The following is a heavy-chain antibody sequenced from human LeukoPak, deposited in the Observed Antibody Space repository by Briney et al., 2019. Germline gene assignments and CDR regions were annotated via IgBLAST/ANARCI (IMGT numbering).Heavy chain of an antibody. CDR2: IYTSGST. V-gene: IGHV4-61*02. J-gene: IGHJ4*02. CDR1: GGSISSGSYY. CDR3: ARVRYRNYVSLGY. D-gene: IGHD4-11*01. Sequence: SQTPSLTCTVSGGSISSGSYYWSWIRQPAGKGLEWIGRIYTSGSTNYNPSLKSRVTISVDTSKNQFSLKLSSVTAADTPVSYCARVRYRNYVSLGYWGQGTLVPVSS.